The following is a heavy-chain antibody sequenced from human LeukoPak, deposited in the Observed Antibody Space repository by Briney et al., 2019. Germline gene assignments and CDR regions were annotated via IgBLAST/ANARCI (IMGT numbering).Heavy chain of an antibody. D-gene: IGHD3-10*01. Sequence: AGGSLRLSCAASGFTFSSYWMNWVRQAPGKGLEGVSYISSSGSTIYYADSVKGRFTISRDNSKNTLYLQMNSLRAEDTAVYYCARVTVNTMVRGVIYYYYYMDVWGKGTTVTISS. V-gene: IGHV3-48*01. J-gene: IGHJ6*03. CDR2: ISSSGSTI. CDR1: GFTFSSYW. CDR3: ARVTVNTMVRGVIYYYYYMDV.